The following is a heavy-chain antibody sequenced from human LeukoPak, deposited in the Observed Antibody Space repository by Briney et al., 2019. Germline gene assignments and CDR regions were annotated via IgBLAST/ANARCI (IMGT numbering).Heavy chain of an antibody. V-gene: IGHV1-18*01. CDR1: GYTFTSYG. D-gene: IGHD6-13*01. CDR3: ARGGLVSDY. CDR2: SGTSDTNT. J-gene: IGHJ4*02. Sequence: ASVKVSCKTSGYTFTSYGITWVRQAPGQGLEWMGWSGTSDTNTNYAQKFRGRVTMTTDTSTTTGYMELRSLRSDDTAIYYCARGGLVSDYWGQGTLVTISS.